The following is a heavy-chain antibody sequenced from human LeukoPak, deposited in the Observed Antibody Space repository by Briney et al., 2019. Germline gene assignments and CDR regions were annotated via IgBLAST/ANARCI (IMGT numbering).Heavy chain of an antibody. Sequence: GGSLRLSCAASGFTFSSYEMNWVRQAPGKGLEWVSYISSSGSTIYYADSVKGRFTISRDNAKNSLYLQMNSLRAEDTAVYYCARDTGRYSYGSYCRAFDIWGQGTMVTVSS. V-gene: IGHV3-48*03. CDR1: GFTFSSYE. CDR2: ISSSGSTI. J-gene: IGHJ3*02. CDR3: ARDTGRYSYGSYCRAFDI. D-gene: IGHD5-18*01.